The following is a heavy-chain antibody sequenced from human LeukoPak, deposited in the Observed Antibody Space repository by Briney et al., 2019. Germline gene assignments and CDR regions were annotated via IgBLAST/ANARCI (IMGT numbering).Heavy chain of an antibody. D-gene: IGHD2/OR15-2a*01. J-gene: IGHJ1*01. Sequence: PGGSLRLSCAASGFTFSSYALSWVRQAPGKGLEWVSAISGSGGNTFYADSVLGRFSISRDNSNYMLYLQMNSLRAEDTAVYFCAKGVIWRYFHYWGQGTLVTVSS. CDR2: ISGSGGNT. V-gene: IGHV3-23*01. CDR3: AKGVIWRYFHY. CDR1: GFTFSSYA.